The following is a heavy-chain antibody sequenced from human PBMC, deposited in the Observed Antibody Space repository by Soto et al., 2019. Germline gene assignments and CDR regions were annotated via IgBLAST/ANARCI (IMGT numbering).Heavy chain of an antibody. CDR1: GFTFSSYW. Sequence: GGSLRLSCEASGFTFSSYWMSWVRQAPGKGLEWVANVRQDGSQKFLVDSVKGRFTISRDNAKNSMYLQMNSLRAEDTAVYYCVRDGGSGWHFDSWGQGTLVTVSS. CDR2: VRQDGSQK. D-gene: IGHD6-19*01. CDR3: VRDGGSGWHFDS. J-gene: IGHJ4*02. V-gene: IGHV3-7*01.